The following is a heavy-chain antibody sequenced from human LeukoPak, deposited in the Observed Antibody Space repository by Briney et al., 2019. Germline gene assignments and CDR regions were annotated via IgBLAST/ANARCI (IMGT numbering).Heavy chain of an antibody. J-gene: IGHJ6*02. Sequence: PSETLSLTCALYGGSFSGYYRSWIHPPPGKGLEWIGEINHSGITNYIPSLKSRVTISVDTSKNQYSLKLSSVTAADTAVYYCARRWLQFASYYYGMDVWGQGTTVTVSS. D-gene: IGHD5-24*01. CDR3: ARRWLQFASYYYGMDV. CDR2: INHSGIT. V-gene: IGHV4-34*01. CDR1: GGSFSGYY.